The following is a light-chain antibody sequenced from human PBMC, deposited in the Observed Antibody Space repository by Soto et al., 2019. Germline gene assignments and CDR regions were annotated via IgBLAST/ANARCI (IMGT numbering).Light chain of an antibody. CDR1: QSVSSS. Sequence: EVVLTQSPATLSVSPGERATLSCRASQSVSSSLAWYQQKPGQAPSLLIYGASTRATGTPARVSGSGSGTEFTLTISSLQSEDFAVYYCQQYIRWPLTFGGGTKVDIK. J-gene: IGKJ4*01. CDR2: GAS. V-gene: IGKV3-15*01. CDR3: QQYIRWPLT.